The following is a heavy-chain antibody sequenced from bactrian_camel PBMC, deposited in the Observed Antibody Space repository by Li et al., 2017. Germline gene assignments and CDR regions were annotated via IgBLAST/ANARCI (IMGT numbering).Heavy chain of an antibody. V-gene: IGHV3S55*01. CDR1: EFTFGTWC. CDR2: IGSDGST. D-gene: IGHD2*01. Sequence: HVQLVESGGGSVEAGGSLRLSCQASEFTFGTWCMGWFRQAPGKQREGVASIGSDGSTSYTDSVKGRFTVSKDNAKTTLYLEMSSLTPDDTAMYYCTADIAHGGTHCYTGPADFAYYGQGTQVTVS. J-gene: IGHJ4*01.